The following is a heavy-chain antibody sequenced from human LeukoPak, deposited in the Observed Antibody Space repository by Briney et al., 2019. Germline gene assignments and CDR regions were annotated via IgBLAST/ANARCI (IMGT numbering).Heavy chain of an antibody. Sequence: SVKVSCKASGYTFTSYGISWVRQAPGQGLEWMGGIIPIFGTANYAQKFQGRVTITADESTSTAYMELSSLRSEDTAVYYCATTSDTRVRVRFLEWLLPNASYYYYGMDVWGQGTTVTVSS. CDR1: GYTFTSYG. D-gene: IGHD3-3*01. CDR2: IIPIFGTA. CDR3: ATTSDTRVRVRFLEWLLPNASYYYYGMDV. J-gene: IGHJ6*02. V-gene: IGHV1-69*13.